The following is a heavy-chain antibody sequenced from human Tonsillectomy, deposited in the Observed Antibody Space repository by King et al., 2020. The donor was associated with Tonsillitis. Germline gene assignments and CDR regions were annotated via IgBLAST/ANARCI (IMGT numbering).Heavy chain of an antibody. J-gene: IGHJ5*02. CDR1: GGSFTDYY. D-gene: IGHD3-9*01. Sequence: QVQLQQWGAGLLKPSETLSLTCAVYGGSFTDYYWSWIRQPPGKGLEWIGEINHSGSTNYNPSLKSRLTISVDTSKNQFSLKLSSVTAADTAVYYCASQLQYFDWSFDPWGQGTLVTVSS. CDR2: INHSGST. CDR3: ASQLQYFDWSFDP. V-gene: IGHV4-34*01.